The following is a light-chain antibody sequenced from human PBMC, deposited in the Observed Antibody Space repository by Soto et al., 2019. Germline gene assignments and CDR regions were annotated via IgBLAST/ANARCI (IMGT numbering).Light chain of an antibody. Sequence: QSVLTQPASVSAAAGQKVTISCSGSSSNIGNNYVSWYQQLPGTAPKLLIYDNNERPSGIADRFSGSRSGTTATLGITGLQTGDEADYFCGTWDNSLRAYVFGTGTKVTVL. CDR1: SSNIGNNY. V-gene: IGLV1-51*01. J-gene: IGLJ1*01. CDR2: DNN. CDR3: GTWDNSLRAYV.